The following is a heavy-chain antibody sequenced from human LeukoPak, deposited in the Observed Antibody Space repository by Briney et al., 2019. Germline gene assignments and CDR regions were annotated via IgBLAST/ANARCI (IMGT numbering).Heavy chain of an antibody. CDR1: GGSISSYY. CDR2: IYTSGST. D-gene: IGHD3-22*01. V-gene: IGHV4-4*08. Sequence: PSETLSLTCTVSGGSISSYYWSWIRQPPGKGLEWIGRIYTSGSTNYNPSLKSRVTISVDTSKNQFSLKLSSVTAADTAVYYCARDSDSSGYFFQVWGQGTLVTVSS. CDR3: ARDSDSSGYFFQV. J-gene: IGHJ4*02.